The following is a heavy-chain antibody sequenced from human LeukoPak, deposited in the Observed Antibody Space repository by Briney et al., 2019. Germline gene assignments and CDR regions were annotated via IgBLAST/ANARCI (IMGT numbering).Heavy chain of an antibody. Sequence: GGSLRLSCAASGFTFSIYSMNWVRQAPGKGLQWVSYISSSGSTIYYADSVKGRFTISRDDAKNSLYLQMNSLRAEDTAVYYCARDPPVLAAADYWGQGTLVTVFS. D-gene: IGHD6-13*01. CDR2: ISSSGSTI. CDR1: GFTFSIYS. CDR3: ARDPPVLAAADY. J-gene: IGHJ4*02. V-gene: IGHV3-48*04.